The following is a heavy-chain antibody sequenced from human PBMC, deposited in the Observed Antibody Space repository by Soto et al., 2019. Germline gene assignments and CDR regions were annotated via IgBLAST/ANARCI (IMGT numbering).Heavy chain of an antibody. V-gene: IGHV3-48*02. CDR1: GFIFSNYG. CDR2: ISSSSGTI. J-gene: IGHJ3*02. CDR3: AREYTGNSHDGFDI. Sequence: EVQLVESGGGSVQPGGSLRLSCAASGFIFSNYGINWVRQAPGKGLEWISYISSSSGTIYSADSVKGRFTISRDNAKNSLYLQMNSLRDEDTALYYCAREYTGNSHDGFDIWGQGTMVTVSS. D-gene: IGHD1-7*01.